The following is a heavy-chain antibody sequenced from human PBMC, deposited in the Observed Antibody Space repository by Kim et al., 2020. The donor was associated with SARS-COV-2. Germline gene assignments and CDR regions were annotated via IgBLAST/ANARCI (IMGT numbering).Heavy chain of an antibody. CDR1: GFTFSSYW. V-gene: IGHV3-7*03. J-gene: IGHJ3*02. D-gene: IGHD1-26*01. CDR3: ARGSEWELLPFEAFDI. CDR2: IKQDGSEK. Sequence: GGSLRLSCAASGFTFSSYWMSWVRQAPGKGLEWVANIKQDGSEKYYVDSVKGRFTISRDNAKNSLYLQMNSLRAEDTAVYYCARGSEWELLPFEAFDIWGQGTMVTVSS.